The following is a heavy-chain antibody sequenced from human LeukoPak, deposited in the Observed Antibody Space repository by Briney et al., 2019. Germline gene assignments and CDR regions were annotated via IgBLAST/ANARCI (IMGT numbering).Heavy chain of an antibody. D-gene: IGHD1-26*01. CDR3: ARETRLHSGSYSNDAFDI. CDR2: ISYRGST. CDR1: GGSTSSYY. Sequence: SQTLSLTCAVSGGSTSSYYCSWIRDPPGKGVGRIGYISYRGSTDYNPSLTSRVTISLDTSKNQFSLRLSSVTAADTAVYYCARETRLHSGSYSNDAFDIWGQGTMVTVSS. J-gene: IGHJ3*02. V-gene: IGHV4-59*01.